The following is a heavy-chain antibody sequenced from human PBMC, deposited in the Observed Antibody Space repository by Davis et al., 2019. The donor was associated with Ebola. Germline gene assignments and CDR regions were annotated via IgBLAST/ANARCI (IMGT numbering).Heavy chain of an antibody. V-gene: IGHV3-74*01. J-gene: IGHJ3*02. CDR2: INSDGSFT. CDR3: AKDTSNIWFDI. CDR1: GVNFRSNW. Sequence: HTGGSLRLSCEASGVNFRSNWMQWVRQAPGKGLVWVSRINSDGSFTSYADSVKGRFTISRDNSKNTLYLQMNGLRVEDTAIYYCAKDTSNIWFDIWGQGTNVTVSS. D-gene: IGHD1-26*01.